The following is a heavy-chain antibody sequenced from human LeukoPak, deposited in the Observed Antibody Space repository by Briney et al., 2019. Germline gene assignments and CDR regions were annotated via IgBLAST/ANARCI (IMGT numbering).Heavy chain of an antibody. D-gene: IGHD2-2*01. CDR3: ARVLSRAVDY. V-gene: IGHV4-59*01. CDR1: GASISSYY. CDR2: IYYSGST. J-gene: IGHJ4*02. Sequence: PSETLSLTCTVSGASISSYYWSWIRQPPGKGLEWIGYIYYSGSTNYNPSLKSRVTISVDTSKNQFSLKLSSVTAADTAVYYCARVLSRAVDYWGQGTLVTVSS.